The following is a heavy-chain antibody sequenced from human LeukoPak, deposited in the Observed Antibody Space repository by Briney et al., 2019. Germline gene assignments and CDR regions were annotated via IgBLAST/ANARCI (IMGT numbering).Heavy chain of an antibody. D-gene: IGHD3-9*01. Sequence: PSQTLSLTCTVSGGSISSGDYFWSWIRQPPGKGLEWIGYIYYSGSTYYNPFLKSRVTISIDTSKNQFSLKLSSVTAADTAMYYCALYGNYDILIGSSFDIWGQGTMVTVSS. CDR1: GGSISSGDYF. V-gene: IGHV4-30-4*01. CDR3: ALYGNYDILIGSSFDI. CDR2: IYYSGST. J-gene: IGHJ3*02.